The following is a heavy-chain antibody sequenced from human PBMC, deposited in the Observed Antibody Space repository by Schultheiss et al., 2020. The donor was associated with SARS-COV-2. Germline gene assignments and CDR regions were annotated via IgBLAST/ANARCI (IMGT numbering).Heavy chain of an antibody. Sequence: SETLSLTCAVSGGSISSSNWWNWVRQPPGKGLEWIGEIYHSGSTNYNPSLKSRVTISVDTSKKQFSLKLSSVTAADTAVYYCARPEHHYYDSSGYYYAWGQGTLVTAPQ. V-gene: IGHV4-4*02. CDR1: GGSISSSNW. J-gene: IGHJ4*02. CDR3: ARPEHHYYDSSGYYYA. CDR2: IYHSGST. D-gene: IGHD3-22*01.